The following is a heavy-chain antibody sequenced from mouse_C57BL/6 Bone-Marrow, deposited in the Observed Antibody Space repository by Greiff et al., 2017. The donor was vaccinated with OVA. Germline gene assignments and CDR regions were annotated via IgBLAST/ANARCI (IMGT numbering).Heavy chain of an antibody. D-gene: IGHD2-4*01. CDR1: EYEFPSHD. CDR3: ARHGGLRRPAYAMDY. J-gene: IGHJ4*01. Sequence: EVMLVESGGGLVQPGESLKLSCESNEYEFPSHDMSWVRKTPEKRLELVAAINSDGGSTYYPDTMERRFIISRDNTKKTLYLQMSSLRSEDTALYYCARHGGLRRPAYAMDYWGQGTSVTVSS. CDR2: INSDGGST. V-gene: IGHV5-2*01.